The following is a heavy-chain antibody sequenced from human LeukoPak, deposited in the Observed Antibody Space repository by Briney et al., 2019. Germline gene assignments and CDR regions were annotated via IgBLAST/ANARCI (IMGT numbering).Heavy chain of an antibody. CDR2: ISSSSSYI. D-gene: IGHD2-21*02. CDR3: ARDTDPYCGCDCDRDY. Sequence: GGSLRLSCAASGFTFSSYSMNWVRQAPGEGLGWVSSISSSSSYIYYADSVKGRFTISRDNAKNSLYLQMNSLRAEDTAVYYGARDTDPYCGCDCDRDYWGQGTLVTVSS. CDR1: GFTFSSYS. J-gene: IGHJ4*02. V-gene: IGHV3-21*01.